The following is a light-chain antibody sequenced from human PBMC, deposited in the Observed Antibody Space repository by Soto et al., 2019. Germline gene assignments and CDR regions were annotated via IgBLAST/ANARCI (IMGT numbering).Light chain of an antibody. CDR3: QSYDSSLSGHYV. CDR1: SSNIGAGYD. J-gene: IGLJ1*01. V-gene: IGLV1-40*01. Sequence: QSALTQPPSVSGAPGQRVTISCAGSSSNIGAGYDVHWYQQLPGAAPKLLIYGNTNRPSGVSDRFSGSKSGTSASLAITGLQPEDETDYYCQSYDSSLSGHYVFGTGTKLTVL. CDR2: GNT.